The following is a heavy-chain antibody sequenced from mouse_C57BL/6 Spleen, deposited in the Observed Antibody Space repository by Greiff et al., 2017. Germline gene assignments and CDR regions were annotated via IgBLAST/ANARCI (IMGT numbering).Heavy chain of an antibody. Sequence: EVQLVESGGGLVQPGGSLSLSCAASGFTFTDYYMSWVRQPPGKALEWLGFIRNKANGYTTEYSASVKGRFTISRDNSQSILYLQMNALRAEDRATYDCARYETGAWFAYWGQGTLVTVSA. V-gene: IGHV7-3*01. D-gene: IGHD4-1*01. CDR3: ARYETGAWFAY. J-gene: IGHJ3*01. CDR1: GFTFTDYY. CDR2: IRNKANGYTT.